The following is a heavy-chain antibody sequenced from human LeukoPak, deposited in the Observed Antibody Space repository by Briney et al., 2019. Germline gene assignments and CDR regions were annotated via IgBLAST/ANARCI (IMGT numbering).Heavy chain of an antibody. CDR3: ARADGSGSYSYLDY. CDR1: GFTFSSYS. V-gene: IGHV3-21*01. J-gene: IGHJ4*02. D-gene: IGHD3-10*01. CDR2: ISSSSSYI. Sequence: GGSLRLSCAASGFTFSSYSMNWVRQAPGKGLEWVSSISSSSSYIYYADSVKGRFTISRDNAKNSLYLHMNSLRAEDTAVYYCARADGSGSYSYLDYWGQGTLVTVSS.